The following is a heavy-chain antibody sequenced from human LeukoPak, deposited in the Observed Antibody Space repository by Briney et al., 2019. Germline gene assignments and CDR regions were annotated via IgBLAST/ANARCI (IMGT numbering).Heavy chain of an antibody. D-gene: IGHD5-24*01. J-gene: IGHJ6*03. CDR1: GYTFTSYA. CDR2: INTNTGKP. Sequence: ASVTVSCKASGYTFTSYAMNWVRQAPGQGLEWMGWINTNTGKPTYAQGFTGRSVFSLDTSVSTAYLQISSLKAEDTAVYYCARDRVEMATTTDYYYYYYMDVWGKGTTVTVSS. V-gene: IGHV7-4-1*02. CDR3: ARDRVEMATTTDYYYYYYMDV.